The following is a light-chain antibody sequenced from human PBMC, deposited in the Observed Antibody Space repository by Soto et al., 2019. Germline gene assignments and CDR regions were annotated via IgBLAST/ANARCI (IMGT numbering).Light chain of an antibody. V-gene: IGLV1-40*01. CDR2: RNN. CDR1: SSNIGAGYD. CDR3: QSYDSSHHGV. Sequence: QPVLTQPPSVSGARGQRVTISCTGSSSNIGAGYDVHWYQQLPGTAPKLLIYRNNNRPSGVPDRFSGSKSGTSASLAITGLQAEDEADYYCQSYDSSHHGVCGGGTKVTVL. J-gene: IGLJ2*01.